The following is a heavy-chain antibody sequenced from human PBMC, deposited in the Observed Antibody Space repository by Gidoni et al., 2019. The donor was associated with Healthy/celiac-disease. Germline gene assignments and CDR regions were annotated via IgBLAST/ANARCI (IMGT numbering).Heavy chain of an antibody. CDR1: GFTFGDYA. Sequence: EVQLVESGGGLVQPGRSLRLSCTTSGFTFGDYAMSWVRQAPGKGLEWVGFIRSKAYGGTTEYAASVKGRFTISRDDSKSIAYLQMNSLKTEDTAVYYCTRASPRDYYYYYYGMDVWGQGTTVTVSS. V-gene: IGHV3-49*04. J-gene: IGHJ6*02. CDR2: IRSKAYGGTT. CDR3: TRASPRDYYYYYYGMDV.